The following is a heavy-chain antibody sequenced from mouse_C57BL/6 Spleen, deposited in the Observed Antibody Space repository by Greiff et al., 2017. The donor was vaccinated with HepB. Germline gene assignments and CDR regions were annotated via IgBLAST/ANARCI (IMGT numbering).Heavy chain of an antibody. D-gene: IGHD1-1*01. CDR1: GYSFTGYF. V-gene: IGHV1-20*01. CDR3: AREDFVTTVVPFDY. CDR2: INPYNGDT. Sequence: EVQLVESGPELVKPGDSVKISCKASGYSFTGYFMNWVMQSHGKSLEWIGRINPYNGDTFYNQKFKGKATLTVDKSSSTAHMELRSLTSEDSAVYYCAREDFVTTVVPFDYWGQGTTLTVSS. J-gene: IGHJ2*01.